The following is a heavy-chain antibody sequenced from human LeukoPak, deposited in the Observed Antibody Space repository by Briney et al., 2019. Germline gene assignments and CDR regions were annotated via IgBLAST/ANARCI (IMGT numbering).Heavy chain of an antibody. Sequence: PSETLSLTCTVSGDSISSSTYYWGWIRQPPGKGLEWIGSIYYSGSTYYNPSLKSRVTISVDTSKNQFSLKLSSVTAADTAVYYCARDQKLLRSFDYWGQGTLVTVSS. CDR3: ARDQKLLRSFDY. J-gene: IGHJ4*02. CDR2: IYYSGST. D-gene: IGHD1-26*01. V-gene: IGHV4-39*07. CDR1: GDSISSSTYY.